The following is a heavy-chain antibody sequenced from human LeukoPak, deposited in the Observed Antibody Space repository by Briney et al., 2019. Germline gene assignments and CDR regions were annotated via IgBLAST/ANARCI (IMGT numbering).Heavy chain of an antibody. Sequence: PSETLSLTCTVSGGSISSYYWSWIRQPAGKGLEWIGRIYTSGSTNYNPSLKSRVTISVDTSKNQFSLKLSSVTAADTAVYYCAREEIVVVPAATQSVNWFDPWGQGTLVTVSS. CDR1: GGSISSYY. CDR2: IYTSGST. D-gene: IGHD2-2*01. J-gene: IGHJ5*02. CDR3: AREEIVVVPAATQSVNWFDP. V-gene: IGHV4-4*07.